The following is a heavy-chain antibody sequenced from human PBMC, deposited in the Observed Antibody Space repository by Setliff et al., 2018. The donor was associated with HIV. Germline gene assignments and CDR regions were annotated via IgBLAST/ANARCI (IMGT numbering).Heavy chain of an antibody. V-gene: IGHV1-8*01. Sequence: ASVKVSCKASGYTFTSYGINWVRQATGQGLEWMGWMNPNSGNTGYAQKFQGRVTMTRNTSISTAYMELSSLRSEDTAVYYCARVQDSSGWYPADYWGQGTLVTVSS. CDR3: ARVQDSSGWYPADY. CDR2: MNPNSGNT. D-gene: IGHD6-19*01. CDR1: GYTFTSYG. J-gene: IGHJ4*02.